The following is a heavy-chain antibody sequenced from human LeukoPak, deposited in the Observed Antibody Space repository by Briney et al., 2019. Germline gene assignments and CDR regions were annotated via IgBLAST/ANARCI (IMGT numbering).Heavy chain of an antibody. CDR3: AKGSGSGWYGWFAP. J-gene: IGHJ5*02. Sequence: PGGSLRLSCAASGFTSSIYAMSWVRQAPGKGLEWVSAISTSGGSTYYADSVKGRFTISRDNSKNTIYLQMNSLRAEDTAVYFCAKGSGSGWYGWFAPWGQGTLVTVSS. CDR1: GFTSSIYA. V-gene: IGHV3-23*01. D-gene: IGHD6-19*01. CDR2: ISTSGGST.